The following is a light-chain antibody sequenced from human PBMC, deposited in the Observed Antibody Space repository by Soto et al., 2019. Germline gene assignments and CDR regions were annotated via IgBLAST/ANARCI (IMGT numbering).Light chain of an antibody. CDR1: HNDIGTYDY. J-gene: IGLJ1*01. CDR3: SSFTSDRISV. V-gene: IGLV2-14*03. CDR2: GVT. Sequence: QCLRTQATSVSGSRGQSITISCTGNHNDIGTYDYVSWYQQHPGRAPRLLIYGVTTRPSGISDRFSASKSGLTASLTISGLQPEDEADYYCSSFTSDRISVFGPGTKVTVL.